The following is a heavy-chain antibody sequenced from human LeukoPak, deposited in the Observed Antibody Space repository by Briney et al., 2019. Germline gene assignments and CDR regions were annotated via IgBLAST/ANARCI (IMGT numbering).Heavy chain of an antibody. J-gene: IGHJ4*02. Sequence: PSETLSLTCTVSGGSISSYYWGWIRQPPGKGLEWIGSIYYTGSTYYNPSLKSRVAMSVDASKNQFSLKLSSVTAADTAVYYCARHHPFWSGYVYYLDYWGQGTLVTVSS. CDR2: IYYTGST. CDR1: GGSISSYY. D-gene: IGHD3-3*01. CDR3: ARHHPFWSGYVYYLDY. V-gene: IGHV4-39*01.